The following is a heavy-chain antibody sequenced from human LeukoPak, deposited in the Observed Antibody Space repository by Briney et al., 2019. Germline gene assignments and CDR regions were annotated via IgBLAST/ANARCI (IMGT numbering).Heavy chain of an antibody. CDR3: ASGRPYDAFDI. CDR2: IWYDGSNK. Sequence: QAGGSLRLSCAASGFTFSSYGMHWVRQAPGKGLEWVAVIWYDGSNKYYADSVKGRFTISRDNSKNTLYLQMNSLRAEDTAVYYCASGRPYDAFDIWGQGTMVTVSS. CDR1: GFTFSSYG. J-gene: IGHJ3*02. V-gene: IGHV3-33*01.